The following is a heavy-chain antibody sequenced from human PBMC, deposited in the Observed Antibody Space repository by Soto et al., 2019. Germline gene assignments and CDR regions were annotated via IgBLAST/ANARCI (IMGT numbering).Heavy chain of an antibody. V-gene: IGHV4-39*02. Sequence: QPQLQESGPGLVKPSETLSLTCTVTRGYMSRSNYWGWIRQPPGTGLEWIGSVDYNGKTRYNPSLKSRVTMSLDTSKTHFSLELYSVTAADTALYYCVRPHSSSFSSFDYWGPGALVILSS. J-gene: IGHJ4*02. D-gene: IGHD6-13*01. CDR3: VRPHSSSFSSFDY. CDR2: VDYNGKT. CDR1: RGYMSRSNY.